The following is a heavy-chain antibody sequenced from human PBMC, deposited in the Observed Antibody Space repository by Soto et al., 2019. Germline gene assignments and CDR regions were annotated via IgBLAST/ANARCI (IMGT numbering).Heavy chain of an antibody. CDR2: ISSSSSYT. V-gene: IGHV3-11*06. Sequence: QVKLVESGGGLVKPGGSLRLSCAASGFTFSDYYMSWIRQAPGKGLEYISYISSSSSYTNYADSVKGRFTISRDNAKNSLYLQMNSLSAEDAAVYYCATWISGGYNMDVWGPGTTVTVSS. CDR1: GFTFSDYY. D-gene: IGHD6-19*01. J-gene: IGHJ6*02. CDR3: ATWISGGYNMDV.